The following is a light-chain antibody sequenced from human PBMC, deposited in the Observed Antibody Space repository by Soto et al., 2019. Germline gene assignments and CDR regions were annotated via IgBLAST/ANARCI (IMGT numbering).Light chain of an antibody. CDR2: EVN. J-gene: IGLJ2*01. Sequence: QSALTQPPSASGSPGQSVTISCTGTSSDVGGYNYVSWYQQHPGKAPKLMIYEVNKRPSGVPDRFSGSKSGNSASLTVSGLQAEDEADYYCSSYAGSNNLVFGGGTEVTVL. CDR1: SSDVGGYNY. V-gene: IGLV2-8*01. CDR3: SSYAGSNNLV.